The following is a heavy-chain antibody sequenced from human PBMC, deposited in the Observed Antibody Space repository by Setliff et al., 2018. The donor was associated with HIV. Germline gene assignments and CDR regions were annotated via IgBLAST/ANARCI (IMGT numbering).Heavy chain of an antibody. V-gene: IGHV3-66*01. CDR3: ARGRPTGYFDC. Sequence: GGSLRLSCAASGFTVSNDYMSWVRQAPGRGLEWVSVIHSGGSTYYADSVKGRFIISRDNSKNTLYLQMNSLRAEDTAVYYCARGRPTGYFDCWGQGTLVTVSS. J-gene: IGHJ4*02. CDR1: GFTVSNDY. D-gene: IGHD1-1*01. CDR2: IHSGGST.